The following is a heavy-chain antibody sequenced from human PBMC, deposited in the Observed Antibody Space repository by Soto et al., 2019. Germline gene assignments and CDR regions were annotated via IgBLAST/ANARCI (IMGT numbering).Heavy chain of an antibody. CDR1: GGSFSGYY. J-gene: IGHJ5*02. D-gene: IGHD2-15*01. Sequence: QVQLQQWGAGLLKPSETLSLTCAVYGGSFSGYYWSWIRQPPGKGLEWIGEINHSGSTNYNPSLKSRVTISVDTSKNQFSLKLSSVTAADTAVYYCARAEGGGSCYSGCNWFDPWGQGTLVTVSS. V-gene: IGHV4-34*01. CDR3: ARAEGGGSCYSGCNWFDP. CDR2: INHSGST.